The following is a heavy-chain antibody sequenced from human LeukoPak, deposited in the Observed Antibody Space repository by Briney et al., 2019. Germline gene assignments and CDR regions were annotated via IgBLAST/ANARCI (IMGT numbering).Heavy chain of an antibody. CDR3: AQIKIAGDYGRRAFDV. D-gene: IGHD4-17*01. CDR2: IDWDDDK. Sequence: SGPALVKPTQTLTLTCTFSGFSLSTSGMCVSWIRQPPGKALEWLARIDWDDDKYYSTSLKTRLTTSKDTSKNQVVLTMTNMDPVDTATYYCAQIKIAGDYGRRAFDVWGQGTMVTVSS. V-gene: IGHV2-70*11. CDR1: GFSLSTSGMC. J-gene: IGHJ3*01.